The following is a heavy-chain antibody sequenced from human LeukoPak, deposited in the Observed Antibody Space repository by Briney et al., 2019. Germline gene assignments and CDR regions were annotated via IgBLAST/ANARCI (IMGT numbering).Heavy chain of an antibody. CDR3: ASGGSGSYSRGSYYFDY. V-gene: IGHV3-30-3*01. Sequence: GGSLRLSCAASGFTFSNYAMHWVRQAPGKGLEWVAVISYDGSNKYYADSVKGRFTISRDNSKNTLYLQMNSLRAEDTAVYYCASGGSGSYSRGSYYFDYWGQGTLVTVSS. CDR1: GFTFSNYA. D-gene: IGHD3-10*01. CDR2: ISYDGSNK. J-gene: IGHJ4*02.